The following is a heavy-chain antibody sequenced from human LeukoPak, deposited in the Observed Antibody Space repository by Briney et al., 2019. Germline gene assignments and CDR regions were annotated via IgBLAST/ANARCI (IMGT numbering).Heavy chain of an antibody. J-gene: IGHJ4*02. CDR2: INHSGST. D-gene: IGHD3-9*01. V-gene: IGHV4-34*01. CDR1: GGSFSGYY. CDR3: ARGSVLRYFDWSSRVGQSLDY. Sequence: SETLSLICAVYGGSFSGYYWSWIRQPPGKGLEWIGEINHSGSTNYNPSLKSRVTISVDTSKNQFSLKLSSVTAADTAVYYCARGSVLRYFDWSSRVGQSLDYWGQGTLVTVSS.